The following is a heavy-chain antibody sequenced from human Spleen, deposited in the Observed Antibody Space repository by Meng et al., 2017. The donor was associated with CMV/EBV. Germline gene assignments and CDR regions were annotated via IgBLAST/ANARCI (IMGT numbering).Heavy chain of an antibody. V-gene: IGHV1-2*02. CDR3: ARDQYYYDTSGPFDC. D-gene: IGHD3-22*01. CDR1: GYTFTGNY. J-gene: IGHJ4*02. Sequence: ASVKVSCKASGYTFTGNYMHWVRQAPGQGLEWMGWINPNSGGTKYAQKFQGRVTMTRDTSISTAYMELSRLRSDDTAVYFCARDQYYYDTSGPFDCWGQGTLVTVSS. CDR2: INPNSGGT.